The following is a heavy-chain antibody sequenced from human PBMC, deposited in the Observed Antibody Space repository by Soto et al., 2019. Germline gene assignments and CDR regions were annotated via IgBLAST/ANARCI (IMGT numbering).Heavy chain of an antibody. CDR3: AKRGNGSGSFYFYYYYYMDV. V-gene: IGHV3-23*01. D-gene: IGHD3-10*01. Sequence: EVQLLESGGGLVQPGGSLRLSCAASGFTFSSYAMSWVRQAPGKGLEWVSAISGSGGSTYYADSVKGRFTISRDNSKNTLYLQMNSLRAEDTAVYYCAKRGNGSGSFYFYYYYYMDVWGKGTTVTVSS. CDR1: GFTFSSYA. J-gene: IGHJ6*03. CDR2: ISGSGGST.